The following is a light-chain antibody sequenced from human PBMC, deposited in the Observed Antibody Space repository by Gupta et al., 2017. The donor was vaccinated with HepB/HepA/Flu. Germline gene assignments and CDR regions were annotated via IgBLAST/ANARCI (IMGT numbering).Light chain of an antibody. CDR1: SSEFGDFNY. CDR2: EVT. J-gene: IGLJ2*01. V-gene: IGLV2-14*01. CDR3: SSFTYTTTLVV. Sequence: QSALTQPAPAYGSPGQSITISCTGTSSEFGDFNYVSWYQQHPGKAPKLLISEVTNRPSGVSYRFSGSKSGNTASLTISGLQPEDEADYYCSSFTYTTTLVVFGGGTKLTVL.